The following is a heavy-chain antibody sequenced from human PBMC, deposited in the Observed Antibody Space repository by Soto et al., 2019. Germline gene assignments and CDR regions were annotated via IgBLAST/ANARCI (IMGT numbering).Heavy chain of an antibody. J-gene: IGHJ6*02. CDR2: TYYRSKWYN. Sequence: PSQTLSLTCAISGDSVSSNSAAWNWIRQSPSGGLEWLGRTYYRSKWYNDYAVSVKSRITINPDTSKNQFSLQLNSVTPEDTAVYYCAREGWVSIAAAGSRRDYYYGMDVWGQGTTVTVSS. D-gene: IGHD6-13*01. CDR1: GDSVSSNSAA. V-gene: IGHV6-1*01. CDR3: AREGWVSIAAAGSRRDYYYGMDV.